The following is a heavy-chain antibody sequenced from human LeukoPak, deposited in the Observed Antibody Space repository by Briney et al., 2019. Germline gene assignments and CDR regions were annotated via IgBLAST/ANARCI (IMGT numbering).Heavy chain of an antibody. CDR1: GFTFSSYA. CDR2: ISGSGGST. D-gene: IGHD3-22*01. J-gene: IGHJ4*02. V-gene: IGHV3-23*01. Sequence: PGGSLRLSCAASGFTFSSYAMSWVRQAPGKGLEWVSAISGSGGSTYYADSAKGRFTISRDNSKNTLYLQMNSLRAEDTAVYYCAKRNRYYDSSGGIWGQGTLVTVSS. CDR3: AKRNRYYDSSGGI.